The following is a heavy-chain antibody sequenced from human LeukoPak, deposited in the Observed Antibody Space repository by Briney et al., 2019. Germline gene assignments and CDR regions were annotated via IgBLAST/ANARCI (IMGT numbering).Heavy chain of an antibody. CDR2: ISYDGSNK. V-gene: IGHV3-30*04. CDR3: ARDRYFDWFFDY. J-gene: IGHJ4*02. CDR1: GFTFSSYA. Sequence: GGSLRLSCAASGFTFSSYAMHWVRQAPGKGLEWVAVISYDGSNKYYADSVKGRFTISSDNSNNTLYLQMNSLRAEDTAVYYCARDRYFDWFFDYWGQGTLVTVSS. D-gene: IGHD3-9*01.